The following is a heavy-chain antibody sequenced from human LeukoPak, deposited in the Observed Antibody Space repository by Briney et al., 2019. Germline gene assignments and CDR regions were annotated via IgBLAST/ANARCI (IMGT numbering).Heavy chain of an antibody. V-gene: IGHV3-21*05. Sequence: GGSLRLSCAASGFTFSSYGMNWVRQAPGKGLEWVSYISSSSSYIYYADSVKGRFTISRDNAKNSLYLQMNSLRAEDTAVYYCARVNYYDSSGNHGAFDIWGQGTMVTVSS. CDR2: ISSSSSYI. CDR3: ARVNYYDSSGNHGAFDI. J-gene: IGHJ3*02. CDR1: GFTFSSYG. D-gene: IGHD3-22*01.